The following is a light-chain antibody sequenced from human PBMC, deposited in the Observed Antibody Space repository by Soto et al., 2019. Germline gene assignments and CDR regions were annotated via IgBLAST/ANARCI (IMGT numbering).Light chain of an antibody. J-gene: IGKJ5*01. V-gene: IGKV3-15*01. CDR3: QQYQNWPLIT. CDR2: GAS. Sequence: EIVLTQSPATLSLSPGERVTFSCRASQSVSSNLAWYQQKPGQTPRLLIYGASTRATGIPDRFSGSGSGTEFTLTISSLQSEDFADYYCQQYQNWPLITFGQGTRLEIK. CDR1: QSVSSN.